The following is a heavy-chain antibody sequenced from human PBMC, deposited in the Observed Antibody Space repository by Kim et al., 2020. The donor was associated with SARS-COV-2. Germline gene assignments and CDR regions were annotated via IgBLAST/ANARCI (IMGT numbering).Heavy chain of an antibody. J-gene: IGHJ6*02. D-gene: IGHD6-13*01. CDR3: ARVGLGLGIAASWAQHGMDV. Sequence: GGSLRLSCAASGFTFSSYGMHWVRQAPGKGLEWVAVIWYDGSNKYYADSVKGRFTISRDNSKNTLYLQMNSLRAEDTAVYYCARVGLGLGIAASWAQHGMDVWGQGTTVTVSS. V-gene: IGHV3-33*01. CDR1: GFTFSSYG. CDR2: IWYDGSNK.